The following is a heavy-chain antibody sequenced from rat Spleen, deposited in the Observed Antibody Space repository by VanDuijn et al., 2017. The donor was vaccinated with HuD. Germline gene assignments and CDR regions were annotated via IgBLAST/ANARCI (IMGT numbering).Heavy chain of an antibody. CDR1: GFSLTDYH. V-gene: IGHV2-32*01. CDR3: ARDEYRDNWGFDY. CDR2: MWSDADT. D-gene: IGHD1-5*01. Sequence: QVQLQESGPGLVQPSQTLSLTCTVSGFSLTDYHVHWVRQPPGKGLEWMGVMWSDADTSYNSVLKSRLSIRRDTSKSQVFLKMNSLQTEDTATYYCARDEYRDNWGFDYWGQGTLVTVSS. J-gene: IGHJ3*01.